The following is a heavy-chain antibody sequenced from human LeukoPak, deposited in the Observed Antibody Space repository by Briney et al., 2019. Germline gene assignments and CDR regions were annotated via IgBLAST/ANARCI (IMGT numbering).Heavy chain of an antibody. CDR2: ISYDGSNK. CDR1: GFTFSSYA. Sequence: GGSLRLSCAASGFTFSSYAMHWVRQAPGKGLEWVAVISYDGSNKYYADSVKGRFTISRDNSKNTLYLQMNSLRAEDTAVYYCARSLITYYDFWTPGYWGQGTLVTVSS. D-gene: IGHD3-3*01. J-gene: IGHJ4*02. CDR3: ARSLITYYDFWTPGY. V-gene: IGHV3-30*04.